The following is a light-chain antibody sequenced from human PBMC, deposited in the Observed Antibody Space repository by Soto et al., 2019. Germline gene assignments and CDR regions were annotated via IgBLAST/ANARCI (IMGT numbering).Light chain of an antibody. Sequence: QSALTQPAPVSGSPGQSITISCTGTSSDVGGYNFVSWYQQHPGKAPRLMIFDVNNRPSGVSTRFSGSKSGNTASLTISGLQAEDEADYYCCSYSGSNTIVVFGGGTKLTVL. CDR1: SSDVGGYNF. CDR3: CSYSGSNTIVV. J-gene: IGLJ2*01. CDR2: DVN. V-gene: IGLV2-14*03.